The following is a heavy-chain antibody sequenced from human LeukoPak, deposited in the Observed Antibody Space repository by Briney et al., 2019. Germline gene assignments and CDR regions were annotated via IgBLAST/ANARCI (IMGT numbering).Heavy chain of an antibody. CDR1: GGSISSGNW. D-gene: IGHD6-13*01. Sequence: PSETLSLTCAVSGGSISSGNWWSWVRQPPGKGLEWIGEISHSGNTKYNPSLKGRVIISMDKSKNQFSLKLSSVTAADTAVYYCARDIAAAGNFDYWGQGTLVTVSS. CDR2: ISHSGNT. CDR3: ARDIAAAGNFDY. J-gene: IGHJ4*02. V-gene: IGHV4-4*02.